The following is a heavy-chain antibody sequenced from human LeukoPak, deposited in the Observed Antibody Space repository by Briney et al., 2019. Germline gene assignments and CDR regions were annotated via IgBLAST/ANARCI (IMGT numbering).Heavy chain of an antibody. D-gene: IGHD2-15*01. CDR2: IKQDGSEK. V-gene: IGHV3-7*05. J-gene: IGHJ5*02. CDR1: GLSSSNYW. Sequence: GGSLRLSCAASGLSSSNYWMSWVLHPPGKGLEWVANIKQDGSEKHSVDSVKGRFTISRDNAKNSLYLEMNSLRAEDTAVYYCARVIGDLGYCSGGSCSSIWFDPGGQGTLVTVSS. CDR3: ARVIGDLGYCSGGSCSSIWFDP.